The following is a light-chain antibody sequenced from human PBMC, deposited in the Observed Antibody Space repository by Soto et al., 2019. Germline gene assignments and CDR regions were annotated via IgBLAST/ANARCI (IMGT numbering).Light chain of an antibody. V-gene: IGKV3-11*01. J-gene: IGKJ4*01. Sequence: EIVLTQSPATLSLSPGERATFSCRASQSVSSYLAWSQQKPGQSPRLLIYDASNRATGIPARFSGSGSGTDFTLTISSLEPEDFAVYYCQQRSTWPLTFGGGTKVEIK. CDR3: QQRSTWPLT. CDR2: DAS. CDR1: QSVSSY.